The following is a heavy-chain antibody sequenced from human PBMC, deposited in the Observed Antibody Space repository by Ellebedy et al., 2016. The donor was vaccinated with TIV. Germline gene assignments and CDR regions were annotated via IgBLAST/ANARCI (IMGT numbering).Heavy chain of an antibody. Sequence: MPSETLSLTCTVSGGSISSYYWSWIRQPPGKGLEWIGYIYYSGSTNYNPSLKSRVTISVDMSKNQFSLKLSSVTAADTAVYYCARDSRDGYNFFDYWGQGTLVTVSS. CDR3: ARDSRDGYNFFDY. CDR2: IYYSGST. D-gene: IGHD5-24*01. J-gene: IGHJ4*02. V-gene: IGHV4-59*01. CDR1: GGSISSYY.